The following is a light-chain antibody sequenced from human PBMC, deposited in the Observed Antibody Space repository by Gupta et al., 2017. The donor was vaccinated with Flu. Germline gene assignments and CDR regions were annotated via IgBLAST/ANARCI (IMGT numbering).Light chain of an antibody. CDR3: NSYSSSSTPYV. V-gene: IGLV2-14*01. Sequence: QSAMPQPASVSGSPAQSLTISCTGGTSDIGGYNYVSWYQQHPGKAPKLIISEVSNRPSGVSTRFSGSKSGNTASLIISGLQAEDEADYYCNSYSSSSTPYVFGTGTKVTVL. CDR2: EVS. CDR1: TSDIGGYNY. J-gene: IGLJ1*01.